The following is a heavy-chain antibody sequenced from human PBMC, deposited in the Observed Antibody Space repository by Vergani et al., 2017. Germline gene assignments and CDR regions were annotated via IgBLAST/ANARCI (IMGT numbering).Heavy chain of an antibody. J-gene: IGHJ6*02. Sequence: EVQLLESGGGLVQPGGSLRLSCAASGFTFSSYAMSWVRQAPGKGLEWVSAISSSSSYIYYADSVKGRFTISRDNAKNSLYLQMNSLRAEDTAVYYCARDSFPDCSSTSCYRVYYYYGMDVWGQGTTVTVSS. CDR1: GFTFSSYA. D-gene: IGHD2-2*02. CDR3: ARDSFPDCSSTSCYRVYYYYGMDV. CDR2: ISSSSSYI. V-gene: IGHV3-21*01.